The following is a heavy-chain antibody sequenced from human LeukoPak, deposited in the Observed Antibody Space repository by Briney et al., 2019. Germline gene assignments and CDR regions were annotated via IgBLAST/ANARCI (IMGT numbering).Heavy chain of an antibody. CDR3: VKDSRITIFGVPFFGY. D-gene: IGHD3-3*01. V-gene: IGHV3-64D*09. CDR2: ISINGGST. J-gene: IGHJ4*02. Sequence: GGSLRLSCSASGFTFSSYAMHWLRQAPGKGLEYVSGISINGGSTYYADSVKDRFTVSRDNSKSTLYLQMSSLRAEDTAVYYCVKDSRITIFGVPFFGYWGQGTLVTVSS. CDR1: GFTFSSYA.